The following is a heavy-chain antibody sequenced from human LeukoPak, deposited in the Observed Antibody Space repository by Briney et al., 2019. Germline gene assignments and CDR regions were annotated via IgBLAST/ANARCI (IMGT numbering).Heavy chain of an antibody. J-gene: IGHJ4*02. CDR3: AREGSSGWFDY. CDR2: IHYSGST. D-gene: IGHD6-19*01. Sequence: PPETLSLTCTVSGGSISTYYWFWIRQPPGKGLEWIGCIHYSGSTNYNPSLRSRVTISVDTSKSQFSLKLNSVTAADTAVYYCAREGSSGWFDYWGQGTLVTVSS. CDR1: GGSISTYY. V-gene: IGHV4-59*01.